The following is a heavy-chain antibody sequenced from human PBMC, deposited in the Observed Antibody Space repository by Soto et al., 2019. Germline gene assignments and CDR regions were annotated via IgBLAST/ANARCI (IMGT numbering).Heavy chain of an antibody. V-gene: IGHV3-21*01. CDR1: GFTFTRYS. CDR2: ISSTTNYI. J-gene: IGHJ4*02. CDR3: ARESEDLTSNFDY. Sequence: NPGGSLRLSCAASGFTFTRYSMNWVRQAPGKGLEWVSSISSTTNYIYYADSMKGRFTVSRDNAKNSVYLDMNSLSAEDTAVYYCARESEDLTSNFDYWGQGTLVTVS.